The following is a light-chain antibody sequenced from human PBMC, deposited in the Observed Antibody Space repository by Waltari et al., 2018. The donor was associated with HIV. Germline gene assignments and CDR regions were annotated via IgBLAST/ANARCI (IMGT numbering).Light chain of an antibody. J-gene: IGLJ3*02. CDR2: STN. V-gene: IGLV8-61*01. CDR1: SGSVCTLYS. Sequence: QTVVTQEPSFSVSPGGTVTLTCGLSSGSVCTLYSPSWYQQTPGQAPRTLIYSTNTRSSGVPDRFSGSILGNKAALTITGAQAYDESDYYCVLYMGSGIWVFGGGTKLTVL. CDR3: VLYMGSGIWV.